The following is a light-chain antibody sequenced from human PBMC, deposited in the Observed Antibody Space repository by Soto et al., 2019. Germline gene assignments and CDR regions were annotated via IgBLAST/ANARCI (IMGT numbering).Light chain of an antibody. CDR3: QQYHQWPPVT. V-gene: IGKV3D-15*01. CDR1: QTINDN. J-gene: IGKJ4*01. Sequence: EVVMTQSPATLSVSPGERATLFCRASQTINDNVAWYQQKPGQAPRLLMYGATTRATDIPARFSGGQSGTEFTLTISSLQSADSALYYGQQYHQWPPVTFGGGTKVEIK. CDR2: GAT.